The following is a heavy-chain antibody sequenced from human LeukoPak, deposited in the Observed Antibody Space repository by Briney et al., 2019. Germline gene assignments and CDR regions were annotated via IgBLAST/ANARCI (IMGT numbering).Heavy chain of an antibody. CDR2: ISSSSSYI. D-gene: IGHD2-15*01. CDR1: GFTFSSYS. J-gene: IGHJ6*02. Sequence: GGSLRLSCAASGFTFSSYSMNWVRQAPGKGLEWVSSISSSSSYIYYADSVKGRFTISRDNAKNSLYLQMNSLRAEDTAVYYCARDRTHSWYYGMDVWGQGTTVTVSS. V-gene: IGHV3-21*01. CDR3: ARDRTHSWYYGMDV.